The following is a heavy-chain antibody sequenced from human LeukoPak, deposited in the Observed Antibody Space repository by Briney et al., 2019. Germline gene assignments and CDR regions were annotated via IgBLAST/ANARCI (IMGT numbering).Heavy chain of an antibody. CDR3: AEGAVAGYDY. Sequence: SETLSLTCAVYGGSFSGYYWSWIRQPPGKGLEWIGEINHSRSTNYNPSLKSRVTISVDTSKNQFSLKLSSVTVADTAVYYCAEGAVAGYDYWGQGTLVTVSS. CDR1: GGSFSGYY. CDR2: INHSRST. D-gene: IGHD6-19*01. J-gene: IGHJ4*02. V-gene: IGHV4-34*01.